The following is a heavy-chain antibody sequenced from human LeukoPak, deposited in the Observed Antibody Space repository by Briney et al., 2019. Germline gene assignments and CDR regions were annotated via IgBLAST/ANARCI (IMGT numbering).Heavy chain of an antibody. Sequence: ASVKVSCKTSGYTFISYDINWVRQATGQGLEWMGWMNPNSGNTGFAQKFQGRVTITRDTSIRTAYMELSSLTFEDTAVYYCARGRDYSNYVQAFDIWGQGTMVTVS. CDR3: ARGRDYSNYVQAFDI. CDR2: MNPNSGNT. CDR1: GYTFISYD. V-gene: IGHV1-8*03. D-gene: IGHD4-11*01. J-gene: IGHJ3*02.